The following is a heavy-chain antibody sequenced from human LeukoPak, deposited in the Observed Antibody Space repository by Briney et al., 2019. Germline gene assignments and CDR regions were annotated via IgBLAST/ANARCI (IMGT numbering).Heavy chain of an antibody. V-gene: IGHV4-34*01. CDR2: INHSGST. Sequence: SETLSLTCAVYGGSFSGYYWSWIRQPPGKGLEWIGEINHSGSTNYNPSLKSRVTMSVDTSKNQFSLKLSSVTAADTAVYYCARDLGYYYDSSGYYSYYYYYMDVWGKGTTVTISS. D-gene: IGHD3-22*01. CDR3: ARDLGYYYDSSGYYSYYYYYMDV. J-gene: IGHJ6*03. CDR1: GGSFSGYY.